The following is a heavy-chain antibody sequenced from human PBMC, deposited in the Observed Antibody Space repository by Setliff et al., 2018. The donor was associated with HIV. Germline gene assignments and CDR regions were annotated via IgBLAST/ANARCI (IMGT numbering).Heavy chain of an antibody. Sequence: LRLSCAASRITFSSNSMNWVRQAPGKGLEWVSSISSSSRYIYYADSVKGRFTIARDNAKNSLYLQMNSLRDEDTAVYYCARGGGAGTTVYYYMDVWGKGTTVTVSS. CDR1: RITFSSNS. V-gene: IGHV3-21*01. J-gene: IGHJ6*03. D-gene: IGHD1-7*01. CDR3: ARGGGAGTTVYYYMDV. CDR2: ISSSSRYI.